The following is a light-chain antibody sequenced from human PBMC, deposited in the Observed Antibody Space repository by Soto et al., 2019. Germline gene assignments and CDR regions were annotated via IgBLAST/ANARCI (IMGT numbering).Light chain of an antibody. CDR1: QSTSRY. Sequence: DIQMTQSPSSLSASVGDRVTIICRASQSTSRYLNWYQQIPGRAPTLLISETSTLQSGVPSSFSGRGVGSDVTLTISSLQREDFAVYYCLQSSTTPLTFGGGTTVEIQ. CDR3: LQSSTTPLT. CDR2: ETS. V-gene: IGKV1-39*01. J-gene: IGKJ4*01.